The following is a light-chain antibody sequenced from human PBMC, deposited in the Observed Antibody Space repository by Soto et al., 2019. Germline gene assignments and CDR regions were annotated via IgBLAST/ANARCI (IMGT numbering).Light chain of an antibody. Sequence: EIVLTQSPGTLSLSPGERATLSCRASERLSSVYLAWYQQIPGQPPRLLIYGASNRDTGIPDRFSGSGSGTDFTLSINRLEPEDVAIYYCQQYGGSPRITFGQGTRLEIK. CDR2: GAS. CDR1: ERLSSVY. V-gene: IGKV3-20*01. J-gene: IGKJ5*01. CDR3: QQYGGSPRIT.